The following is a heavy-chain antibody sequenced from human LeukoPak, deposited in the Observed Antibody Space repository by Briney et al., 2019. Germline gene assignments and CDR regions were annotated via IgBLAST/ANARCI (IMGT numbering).Heavy chain of an antibody. CDR1: GFRFEGVW. J-gene: IGHJ3*02. CDR2: INPDGNEK. V-gene: IGHV3-7*01. CDR3: ARYYDPAVGDAFDI. D-gene: IGHD3-16*01. Sequence: GGPLNFSGAASGFRFEGVWWIWFAQAQGGGWKGWPNINPDGNEKYYVDSVKGRFTISRDNGKNSLYLQLNSLRAEDTAVYYCARYYDPAVGDAFDIWGQGTMVTVSS.